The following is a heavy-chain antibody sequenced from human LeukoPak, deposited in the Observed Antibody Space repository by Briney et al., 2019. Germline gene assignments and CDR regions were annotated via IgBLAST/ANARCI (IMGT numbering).Heavy chain of an antibody. Sequence: GGSLRLSCAASGFTFSSYSMNWVRQAPGKGLEWVSSISSSSSYIYYADSVKGRSTISRDNAKNSLYPQMNSLRAEDTAVYYCAMGVGATDDYWGQGTLVTVSS. J-gene: IGHJ4*02. CDR3: AMGVGATDDY. CDR1: GFTFSSYS. CDR2: ISSSSSYI. V-gene: IGHV3-21*01. D-gene: IGHD1-26*01.